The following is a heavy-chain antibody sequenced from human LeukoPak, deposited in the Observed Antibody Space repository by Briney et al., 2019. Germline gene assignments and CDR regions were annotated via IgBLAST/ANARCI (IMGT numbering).Heavy chain of an antibody. D-gene: IGHD3-3*01. CDR2: INHSGST. CDR1: GGSFSGYY. CDR3: ARRFLEWLPPPLYYYYYYMDV. Sequence: SETLSLTCAVYGGSFSGYYWSWIRQPPGKGLEWIGEINHSGSTNYNPSLKSRVTISVDTSKNQFSLKLSSVTAADTAVYYCARRFLEWLPPPLYYYYYYMDVWGKGTTVTVSS. J-gene: IGHJ6*03. V-gene: IGHV4-34*01.